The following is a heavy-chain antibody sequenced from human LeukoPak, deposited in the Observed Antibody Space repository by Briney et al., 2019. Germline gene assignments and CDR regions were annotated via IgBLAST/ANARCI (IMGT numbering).Heavy chain of an antibody. CDR1: GFTLSSYG. Sequence: GGSLRLSCAASGFTLSSYGMHWVRQAPGKGLEWVAVISYDGSNKYYADSVKGRFTISRDNSKNTLYLQMNSLRAEDTAVYYCAKDLWDYYGMDVWGQGTTVTVSS. CDR3: AKDLWDYYGMDV. CDR2: ISYDGSNK. V-gene: IGHV3-30*18. J-gene: IGHJ6*02. D-gene: IGHD3-10*01.